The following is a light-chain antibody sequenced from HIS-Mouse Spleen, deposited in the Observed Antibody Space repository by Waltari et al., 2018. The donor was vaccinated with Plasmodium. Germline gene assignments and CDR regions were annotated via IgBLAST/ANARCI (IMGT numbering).Light chain of an antibody. V-gene: IGLV3-19*01. CDR3: NSRDSSGNHVV. CDR2: GKN. J-gene: IGLJ2*01. CDR1: SLRSYY. Sequence: SSELTQDPAVSVALGQTVRITCQGDSLRSYYASWYQQKPGQAPVLVIYGKNNRPSGIRDRFAGSRSGNTASLTITGAQAEEEADYYGNSRDSSGNHVVFGGGTKLTVL.